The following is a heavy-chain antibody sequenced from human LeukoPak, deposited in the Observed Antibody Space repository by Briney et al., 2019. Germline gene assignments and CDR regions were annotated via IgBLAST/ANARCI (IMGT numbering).Heavy chain of an antibody. D-gene: IGHD5-18*01. V-gene: IGHV3-66*01. CDR1: GSTVSSNY. J-gene: IGHJ4*02. CDR3: ARILNTAMFY. CDR2: IYSGASGGST. Sequence: GGSLRLSCAASGSTVSSNYMSWVRQAPGKGLEWVSVIYSGASGGSTFYADSVKGRFTTSRDNSKNTLYLQMNSLRVEDTAVYYCARILNTAMFYWGQGTLVTVSS.